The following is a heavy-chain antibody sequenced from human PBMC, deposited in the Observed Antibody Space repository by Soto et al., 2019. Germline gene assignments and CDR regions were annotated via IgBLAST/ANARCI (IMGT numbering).Heavy chain of an antibody. J-gene: IGHJ6*02. V-gene: IGHV1-69*13. Sequence: SVKVSCKASGGTFSSYAISWVRQAPGQGLEWMGGIIPIFGTANYAQKFQGRVTITADESTSTAYMELSSLRSEDTAVYYCASLRQLAASYYGMDVWGQGTTVTVSS. D-gene: IGHD6-6*01. CDR3: ASLRQLAASYYGMDV. CDR1: GGTFSSYA. CDR2: IIPIFGTA.